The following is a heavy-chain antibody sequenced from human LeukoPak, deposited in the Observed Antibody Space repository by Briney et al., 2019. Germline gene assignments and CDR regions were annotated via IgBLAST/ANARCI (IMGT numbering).Heavy chain of an antibody. CDR1: GGSFSGYY. J-gene: IGHJ4*02. Sequence: PSETLSLTCAVYGGSFSGYYWSWIRQPPGKGLEWIGEINHSGSTNYNPSLKSRVTISVDTSKNQFSLKLSSVTAADTAVYYCARGPWYDYVWGSYRYNAHYFDYWGQGTLVTVSS. D-gene: IGHD3-16*02. CDR2: INHSGST. CDR3: ARGPWYDYVWGSYRYNAHYFDY. V-gene: IGHV4-34*01.